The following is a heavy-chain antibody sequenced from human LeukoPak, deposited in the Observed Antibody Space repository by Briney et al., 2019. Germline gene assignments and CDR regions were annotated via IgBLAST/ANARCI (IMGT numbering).Heavy chain of an antibody. Sequence: ASVNVSCKASVGTFSSYAISWVRQAPGQGLEWMGGIIPIFGTANYAQKFQGRVTITTDESTSTAYMELSSLRSEDTAVYYCASPAVDYYYYYYMDVWGKGTTVTVSS. D-gene: IGHD2-2*01. CDR1: VGTFSSYA. CDR3: ASPAVDYYYYYYMDV. V-gene: IGHV1-69*05. J-gene: IGHJ6*03. CDR2: IIPIFGTA.